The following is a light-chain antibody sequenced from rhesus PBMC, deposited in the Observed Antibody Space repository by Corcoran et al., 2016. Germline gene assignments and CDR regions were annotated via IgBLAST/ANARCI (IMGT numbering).Light chain of an antibody. CDR1: QYTNKE. J-gene: IGKJ3*01. V-gene: IGKV1-94*01. Sequence: DIQMTQSPSSLSASVGDRVTGTCRASQYTNKELSWYQQKSGKPPTLLIYTASSLQTGVSTRFSGSGSGTDYTLTLSSLQPEDVASYYYLQDNAAPFTFGRGTKVDIK. CDR2: TAS. CDR3: LQDNAAPFT.